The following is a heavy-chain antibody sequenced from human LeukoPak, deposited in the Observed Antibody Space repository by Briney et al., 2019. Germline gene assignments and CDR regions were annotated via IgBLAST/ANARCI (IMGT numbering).Heavy chain of an antibody. CDR3: ARWDPGIAAKIDY. CDR2: ISGRGDST. Sequence: PGGSLRLSCAASGFTFSNAWMSWVRQAPGKGLEWVSAISGRGDSTNYADSVKGRFTISRDNSKNTLYLQMNSLRAEDTAVYYCARWDPGIAAKIDYWGQGTLVTVSS. J-gene: IGHJ4*02. V-gene: IGHV3-23*01. D-gene: IGHD6-13*01. CDR1: GFTFSNAW.